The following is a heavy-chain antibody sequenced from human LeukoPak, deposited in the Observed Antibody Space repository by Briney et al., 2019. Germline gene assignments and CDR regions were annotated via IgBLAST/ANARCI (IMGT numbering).Heavy chain of an antibody. V-gene: IGHV3-23*01. D-gene: IGHD4-17*01. CDR3: AKDNYGGIFAS. Sequence: LAGESLRLSCAASGFTFSAYGMSWVRQAPGKGLEWVSHISDTVRDTWYANSVKGRFIISRDNSRDTVYLQMSSLRPEDTALYFCAKDNYGGIFASWGKGTLVTVSS. CDR1: GFTFSAYG. J-gene: IGHJ4*02. CDR2: ISDTVRDT.